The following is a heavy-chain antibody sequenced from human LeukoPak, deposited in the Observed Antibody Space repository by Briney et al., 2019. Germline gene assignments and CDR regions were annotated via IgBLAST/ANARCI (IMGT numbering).Heavy chain of an antibody. CDR2: ISSSSNYI. D-gene: IGHD3-10*01. V-gene: IGHV3-21*01. CDR1: GFTFSSYS. CDR3: ARGQYGSGSSFDY. Sequence: GGSLRLSCAASGFTFSSYSMNWVRQAPGKGLEWVSSISSSSNYIYYADSVRGRFTISRDNAKNSLYLQMNSLRAEDTAAYYCARGQYGSGSSFDYWGQGTLVTVPS. J-gene: IGHJ4*02.